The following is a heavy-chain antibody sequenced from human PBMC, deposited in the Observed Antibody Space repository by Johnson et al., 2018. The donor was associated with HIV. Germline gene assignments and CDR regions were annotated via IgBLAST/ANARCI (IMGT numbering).Heavy chain of an antibody. D-gene: IGHD6-13*01. J-gene: IGHJ3*02. V-gene: IGHV3-9*01. CDR1: GFMFDDHA. CDR3: AKDWGIAAAGTDAFDI. CDR2: ISWNSVSR. Sequence: VQLVESGGGVVQPGRSLRLSCAASGFMFDDHAMHWVRQAPGMGPEWVSGISWNSVSRGYADSVKGRFTISRDNAENSLYLQMNSLRVDDTAVYYCAKDWGIAAAGTDAFDIWGQGTMVTVSS.